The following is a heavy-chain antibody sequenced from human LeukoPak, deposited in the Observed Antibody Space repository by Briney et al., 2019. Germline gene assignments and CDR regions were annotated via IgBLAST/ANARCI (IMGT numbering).Heavy chain of an antibody. CDR2: ISWNSGSI. CDR3: AKKTYYYDRGAYSLDF. D-gene: IGHD3-22*01. Sequence: GGSLRLSCAASGFTFDDYAMNWVRQAPGKGLEWVSSISWNSGSIGYADSVKGRFTVSRDNAKNSLYLQMNSLRPEDTALYYCAKKTYYYDRGAYSLDFWGQGPLVTVSS. CDR1: GFTFDDYA. V-gene: IGHV3-9*01. J-gene: IGHJ4*02.